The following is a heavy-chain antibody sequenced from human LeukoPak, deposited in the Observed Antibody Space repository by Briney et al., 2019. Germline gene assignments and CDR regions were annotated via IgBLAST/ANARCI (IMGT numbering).Heavy chain of an antibody. J-gene: IGHJ3*02. CDR3: ARDHCRSTSCKGAFDI. CDR1: GYTFTSYY. V-gene: IGHV1-46*01. D-gene: IGHD2-2*01. Sequence: ASVKVSCKASGYTFTSYYMHWVRQAPGQGLEWMGTINPSSGSTSYAQKFQGRVTMTRDTSTSTGYMELSSLRSEDTAVYYCARDHCRSTSCKGAFDIWGQGTMVTVSS. CDR2: INPSSGST.